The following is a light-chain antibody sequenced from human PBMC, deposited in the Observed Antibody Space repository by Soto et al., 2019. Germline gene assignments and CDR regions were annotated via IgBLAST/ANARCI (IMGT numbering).Light chain of an antibody. Sequence: MTQSPSSLSASVGDRVTITCRASQSIRANVNWYQFQPGKAPQLLIYAASSLQTGVPSRFSGSGSGTDFALIISSRQHEDSATYYCQQSYGLPYTFGLGTKVEIK. V-gene: IGKV1-39*01. CDR3: QQSYGLPYT. CDR2: AAS. CDR1: QSIRAN. J-gene: IGKJ2*01.